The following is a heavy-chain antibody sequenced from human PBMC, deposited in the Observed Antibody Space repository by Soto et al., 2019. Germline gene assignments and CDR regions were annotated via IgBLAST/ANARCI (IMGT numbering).Heavy chain of an antibody. J-gene: IGHJ4*02. D-gene: IGHD3-3*01. CDR1: GFTFSSYS. CDR2: ISSSSSTI. Sequence: PGGSLRLSCAASGFTFSSYSMNWVRQAPGKGLEWVSYISSSSSTIYYADSVKGRFTISRDNAKNSLYLQMNSLRDEDTAVYYCARVENSITIFGVEYLDYWGQGTLVTVSS. CDR3: ARVENSITIFGVEYLDY. V-gene: IGHV3-48*02.